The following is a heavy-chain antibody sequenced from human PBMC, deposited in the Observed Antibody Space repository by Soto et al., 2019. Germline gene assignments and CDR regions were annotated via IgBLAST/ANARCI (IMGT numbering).Heavy chain of an antibody. D-gene: IGHD3-3*01. V-gene: IGHV4-30-4*08. CDR1: GGSISCEYYH. J-gene: IGHJ6*03. CDR2: IHYSGSI. CDR3: ARSFGVVISERHMDV. Sequence: ASETLSLTCTVSGGSISCEYYHWTWLRQSPGKGLEWIGYIHYSGSIIYNPSFKSRVTISVDTSKNQFSLKLSSVTAADTAVYYCARSFGVVISERHMDVWGKGTTVNVSS.